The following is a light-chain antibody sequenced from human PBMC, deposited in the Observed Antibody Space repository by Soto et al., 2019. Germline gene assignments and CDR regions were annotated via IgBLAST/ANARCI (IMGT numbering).Light chain of an antibody. Sequence: ESVLKQSRATLSVCPGDRVTLSCRASWGIGANLAWYRHEPGQAPRLLVSYASAGASGVPGRFRGSGSGSEFTLTIDSLQAEDFAVYYCQQFHTWPVTFGGLTKVDI. CDR1: WGIGAN. CDR2: YAS. CDR3: QQFHTWPVT. V-gene: IGKV3-15*01. J-gene: IGKJ4*01.